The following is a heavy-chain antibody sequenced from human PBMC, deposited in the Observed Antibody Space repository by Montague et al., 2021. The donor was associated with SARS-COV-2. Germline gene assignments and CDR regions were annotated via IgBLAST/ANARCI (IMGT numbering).Heavy chain of an antibody. D-gene: IGHD3-3*01. J-gene: IGHJ4*02. CDR2: INHSGST. Sequence: SETLSLTCGVYGGSFSGYYWSWIRQPPGKGLQWIGGINHSGSTNYNSSLNSGGTISLDTSKSQFSLKLTSVSAADTAVYYCARGLGRPGTIFGVALYWGQGTLVTVSS. V-gene: IGHV4-34*01. CDR1: GGSFSGYY. CDR3: ARGLGRPGTIFGVALY.